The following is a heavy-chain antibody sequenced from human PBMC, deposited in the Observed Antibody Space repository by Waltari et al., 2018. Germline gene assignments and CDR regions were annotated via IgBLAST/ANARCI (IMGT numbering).Heavy chain of an antibody. CDR2: IYYSGST. CDR3: ARRSTRGGSSWYLDY. J-gene: IGHJ4*02. Sequence: QLQLQESGPGLVKPSETLSLTCTVSGGSISSSSYYWGWIRQPPGKGLEWIGSIYYSGSTYYNPSLKSRVTISVDTSKNQFSLKLSSVTAADTAVYYCARRSTRGGSSWYLDYWGQGTLVTVSS. D-gene: IGHD6-13*01. CDR1: GGSISSSSYY. V-gene: IGHV4-39*01.